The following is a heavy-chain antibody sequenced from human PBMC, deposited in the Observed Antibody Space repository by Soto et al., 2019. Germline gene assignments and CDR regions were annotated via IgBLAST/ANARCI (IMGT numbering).Heavy chain of an antibody. CDR1: GFTFSDYY. CDR2: ISSSSYT. J-gene: IGHJ1*01. D-gene: IGHD3-22*01. V-gene: IGHV3-11*05. CDR3: ARARRTESHYDSSGYTAEYFQY. Sequence: QVQLVESGGGLVKPGGSLRLSCAASGFTFSDYYMSWIRQAPGKGLEWVSYISSSSYTNYADSVKGRFTISRDNAKNSLYLEMNSLRAEDTAVYYCARARRTESHYDSSGYTAEYFQYWGQGTLVTVSS.